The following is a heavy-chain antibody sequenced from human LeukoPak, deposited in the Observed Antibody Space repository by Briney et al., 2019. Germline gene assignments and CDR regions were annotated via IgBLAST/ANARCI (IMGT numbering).Heavy chain of an antibody. V-gene: IGHV4-4*02. J-gene: IGHJ4*02. CDR2: IYHSGST. D-gene: IGHD3-3*01. Sequence: PSGTLSLTCAVSGGSISSSNWWSWVRQPPGKGLEWIGEIYHSGSTNYNPSLKSRVTISVDKSKNQFSLKLSSVTAADTAVYYCARSYYDFWSGSHYFDYWGQGTLVTVSS. CDR1: GGSISSSNW. CDR3: ARSYYDFWSGSHYFDY.